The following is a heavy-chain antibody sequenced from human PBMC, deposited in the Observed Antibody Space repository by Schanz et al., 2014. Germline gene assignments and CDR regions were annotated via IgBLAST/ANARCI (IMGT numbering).Heavy chain of an antibody. V-gene: IGHV3-9*01. D-gene: IGHD2-2*01. Sequence: EAQLLESGGGLVQPGGSLRLSCVASGFRFDDYAMHWVRQAPGKGLEWVSGMSWNAGSLGYGDSVKGRFTISRDNAKNSLYRQMNSLRAEVTAMYYCARDTAQSCIGPSCFEYFQHWGQGALVTVSS. CDR1: GFRFDDYA. CDR3: ARDTAQSCIGPSCFEYFQH. CDR2: MSWNAGSL. J-gene: IGHJ1*01.